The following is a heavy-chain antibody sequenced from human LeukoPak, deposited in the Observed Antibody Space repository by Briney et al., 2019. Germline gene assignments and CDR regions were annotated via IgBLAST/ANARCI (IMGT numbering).Heavy chain of an antibody. D-gene: IGHD6-13*01. J-gene: IGHJ4*02. CDR2: INPNSGGT. CDR3: TRDVPAAGRALDY. Sequence: ASAKVSCKASGYTFTSYGISWVRQAPGQGLEWMGWINPNSGGTNYAQKFQGRVTMTRDTSISTAYMELSRLRSDDTAVYYCTRDVPAAGRALDYWGQGTLVSASS. CDR1: GYTFTSYG. V-gene: IGHV1-2*02.